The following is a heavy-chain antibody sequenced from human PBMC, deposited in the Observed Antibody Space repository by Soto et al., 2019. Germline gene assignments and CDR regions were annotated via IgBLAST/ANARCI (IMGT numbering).Heavy chain of an antibody. V-gene: IGHV3-30-3*01. J-gene: IGHJ4*02. D-gene: IGHD6-19*01. CDR3: ARVTQAVAGDY. Sequence: GWSLRLSCAASGLTLSNYAMHWVRQAPGKGLEWVAVISYDGSNRYYADSVKGRFTISRDNSKNTLYLQMNSLRAEDTAVYYCARVTQAVAGDYWGQGT. CDR2: ISYDGSNR. CDR1: GLTLSNYA.